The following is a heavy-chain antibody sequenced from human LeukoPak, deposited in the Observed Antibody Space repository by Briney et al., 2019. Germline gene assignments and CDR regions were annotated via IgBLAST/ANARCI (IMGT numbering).Heavy chain of an antibody. CDR3: AKWASDNRAFDL. V-gene: IGHV4-59*08. CDR1: GTSITSYY. J-gene: IGHJ4*02. Sequence: SETLSLTCTVSGTSITSYYWNWIRQAPGQGPEWIGYGHYSGNTKYNPPLKSRVTVSVDTSKNQFSLRLSSVTAADTAVYFCAKWASDNRAFDLWGQGTLVTVSS. D-gene: IGHD2-8*01. CDR2: GHYSGNT.